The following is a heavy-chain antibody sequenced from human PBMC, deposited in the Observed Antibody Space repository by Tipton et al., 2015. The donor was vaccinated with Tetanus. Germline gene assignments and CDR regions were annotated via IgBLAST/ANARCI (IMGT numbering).Heavy chain of an antibody. CDR3: ARLVKQWLVPEDY. CDR2: NGGYNGDT. V-gene: IGHV1-18*04. D-gene: IGHD6-19*01. CDR1: GFAFDTYY. Sequence: QSGPEVKKPGASLKISCKASGFAFDTYYLHWVRQAPGQGLEWLGWNGGYNGDTNYAQKFQGRVTMTTDTSANTAYMELRSLRSDDTAVYFCARLVKQWLVPEDYWGQGTLVTVSS. J-gene: IGHJ4*02.